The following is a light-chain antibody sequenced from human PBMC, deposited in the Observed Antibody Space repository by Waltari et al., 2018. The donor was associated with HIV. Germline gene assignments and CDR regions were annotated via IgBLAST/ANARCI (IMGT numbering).Light chain of an antibody. J-gene: IGKJ5*01. CDR3: QQYKSYPLT. CDR1: EDVGNY. V-gene: IGKV1-16*02. CDR2: AAS. Sequence: IQMTQSPSSLSASVGDRVTITCRANEDVGNYLAWFQQKPGEAPKSLIFAASTLRSGVPSKFRGSGSGTFFTLTISSLHSEDFATYYCQQYKSYPLTFGQGTRLEIK.